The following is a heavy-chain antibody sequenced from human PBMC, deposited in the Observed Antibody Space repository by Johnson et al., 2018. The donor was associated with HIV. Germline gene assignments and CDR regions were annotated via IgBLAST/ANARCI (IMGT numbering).Heavy chain of an antibody. D-gene: IGHD6-6*01. J-gene: IGHJ3*02. CDR3: AKGGIATRFFDI. Sequence: QVQLVESGGGVVQPGRSLRLSCAASGFTFSSYGMLWVRQAPGKGLEWVAVISYDGNNKYYADSVKGRFTISRDNSKNTLYLQMNSLRAEDTALHYCAKGGIATRFFDIWGQGTMVTVSS. CDR2: ISYDGNNK. V-gene: IGHV3-30*18. CDR1: GFTFSSYG.